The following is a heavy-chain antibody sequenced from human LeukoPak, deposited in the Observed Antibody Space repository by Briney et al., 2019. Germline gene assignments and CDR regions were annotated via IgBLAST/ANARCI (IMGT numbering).Heavy chain of an antibody. CDR3: AYGSGSYYPDY. D-gene: IGHD3-10*01. J-gene: IGHJ4*02. CDR2: IYYSGST. CDR1: GGSISNKY. V-gene: IGHV4-59*01. Sequence: SETLSLTCTVSGGSISNKYWSWIRQPPGKGLEWIGYIYYSGSTNYNPSLKSRVTISVDTSKNQFSLKLSSVTAADTAVYYCAYGSGSYYPDYWGQGTLVTVSS.